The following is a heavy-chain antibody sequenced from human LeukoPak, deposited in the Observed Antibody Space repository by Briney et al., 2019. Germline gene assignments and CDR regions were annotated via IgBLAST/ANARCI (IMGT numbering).Heavy chain of an antibody. CDR3: ARDRSWGSQCYFDY. Sequence: GGSLRLSCAASGFHFSTYGMHWVRQAPGNGLEWVGVIWYDGSNKIYAESVKGRFTISRDNSKNTLYLQMNSLRAEDTAVYYCARDRSWGSQCYFDYWGQGTLVTVSS. D-gene: IGHD7-27*01. CDR1: GFHFSTYG. V-gene: IGHV3-33*01. CDR2: IWYDGSNK. J-gene: IGHJ4*02.